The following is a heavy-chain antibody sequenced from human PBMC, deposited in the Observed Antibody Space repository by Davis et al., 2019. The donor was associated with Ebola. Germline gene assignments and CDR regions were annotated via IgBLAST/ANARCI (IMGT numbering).Heavy chain of an antibody. Sequence: PGGSLRLSCAASGFTFSSYSMNWVRQAPGKGLEWVAVISYDGSNKDYADSVKGRFTISRDNSKNTLYLQMNNLRAEDAAVYYCAKEGAIVLLWFGESFFDYWGQGTLVTVSS. J-gene: IGHJ4*02. D-gene: IGHD3-10*01. CDR1: GFTFSSYS. CDR3: AKEGAIVLLWFGESFFDY. CDR2: ISYDGSNK. V-gene: IGHV3-30*18.